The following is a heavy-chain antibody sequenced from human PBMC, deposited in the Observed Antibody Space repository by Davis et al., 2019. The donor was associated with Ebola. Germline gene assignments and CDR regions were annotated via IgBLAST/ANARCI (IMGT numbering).Heavy chain of an antibody. CDR2: ISSSGSTI. CDR1: RFTFSSYE. J-gene: IGHJ4*02. V-gene: IGHV3-48*03. CDR3: ARDEYSGYPFDY. D-gene: IGHD5-12*01. Sequence: GGSLRLSCAASRFTFSSYEMNWVRQAPGKGLEWVSYISSSGSTIYYADSVKGRFTISRDNAKNSLYLQMNSLRAEDTAVYYCARDEYSGYPFDYWGQGTLVTVSS.